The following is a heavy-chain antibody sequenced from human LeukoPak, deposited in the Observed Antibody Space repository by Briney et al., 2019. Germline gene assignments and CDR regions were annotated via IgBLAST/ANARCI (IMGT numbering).Heavy chain of an antibody. V-gene: IGHV3-23*01. CDR2: ISGSGGST. CDR1: GFTFSSYG. Sequence: GGPLRLSCAASGFTFSSYGMSWVRQAPGKGLEWVSAISGSGGSTYYADSVKGRFTISRDNSKNTLYLQMNSLRAEDTALYYCAKIGWDDAFDIWGQGKMVTVSS. J-gene: IGHJ3*02. CDR3: AKIGWDDAFDI. D-gene: IGHD6-19*01.